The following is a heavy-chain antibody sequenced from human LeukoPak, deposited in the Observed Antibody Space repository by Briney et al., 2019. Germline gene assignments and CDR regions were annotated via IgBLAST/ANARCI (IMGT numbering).Heavy chain of an antibody. V-gene: IGHV4-34*01. J-gene: IGHJ4*02. Sequence: XYXXWXRXXXXXXXXXIGEINHSGSTNYNPSLKSRVTISVDTSKNQFSLKLSSVTAADTAVYYCARGQWFRNNYFDYWGQGTLVTVSS. CDR1: XY. D-gene: IGHD3-22*01. CDR3: ARGQWFRNNYFDY. CDR2: INHSGST.